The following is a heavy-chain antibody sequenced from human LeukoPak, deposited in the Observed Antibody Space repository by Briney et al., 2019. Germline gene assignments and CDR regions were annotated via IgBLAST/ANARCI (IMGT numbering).Heavy chain of an antibody. CDR1: GFTVSSNY. V-gene: IGHV3-66*01. Sequence: GGSLRLSCAASGFTVSSNYMSWVRQAPGKGLEWVSVIYSGGSTYYADSVKGRFTISRDNSKNTLYLQMNTLRAEDTSFYYCAKDNSHWLFDYWGQGTLVTVSS. J-gene: IGHJ4*02. CDR3: AKDNSHWLFDY. D-gene: IGHD1-1*01. CDR2: IYSGGST.